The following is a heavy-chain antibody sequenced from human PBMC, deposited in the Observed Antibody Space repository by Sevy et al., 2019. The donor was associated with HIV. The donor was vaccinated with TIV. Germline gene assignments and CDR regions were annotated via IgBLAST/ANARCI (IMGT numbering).Heavy chain of an antibody. V-gene: IGHV1-18*01. CDR3: ARCLGGVRPWEYNWFDP. CDR1: GYSFASYG. D-gene: IGHD1-26*01. J-gene: IGHJ5*02. CDR2: VTPYNGNK. Sequence: ASVKVSCKASGYSFASYGISWVRQAPGQGLEWMGWVTPYNGNKKYAEKLQGRVSMTTDTSTSTGYMELRSLRSDDTAVYYCARCLGGVRPWEYNWFDPWGQGTLVTVSS.